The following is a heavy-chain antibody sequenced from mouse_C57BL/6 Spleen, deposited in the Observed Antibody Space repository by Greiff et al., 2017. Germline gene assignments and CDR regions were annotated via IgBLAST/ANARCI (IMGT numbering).Heavy chain of an antibody. Sequence: VQLQQSGAELVRPGTSVKVSCKASGYAFTNYLIEWVKQRPGQGLEWIGVINPGSGGTNYNEKFKGKATLTADKSSSTAYMQLSSLTSEDSAVYFCARPHYYGSPAWFAYWGQGTLVTVSA. CDR2: INPGSGGT. CDR3: ARPHYYGSPAWFAY. CDR1: GYAFTNYL. J-gene: IGHJ3*01. V-gene: IGHV1-54*01. D-gene: IGHD1-1*01.